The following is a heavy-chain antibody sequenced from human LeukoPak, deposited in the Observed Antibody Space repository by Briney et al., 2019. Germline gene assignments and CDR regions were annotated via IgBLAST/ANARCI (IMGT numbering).Heavy chain of an antibody. V-gene: IGHV3-9*01. Sequence: PGRSLRLSCAASGFTFDDYAMHWVRHAPGKGLEWVSGISWNSGSIGYADSVKGRFTISRDNAKNSLYLQMNSLRAEDTALYYCAKDIAAAIPGDYFDYWGQGTLVTVSS. CDR3: AKDIAAAIPGDYFDY. J-gene: IGHJ4*02. CDR1: GFTFDDYA. D-gene: IGHD2-2*02. CDR2: ISWNSGSI.